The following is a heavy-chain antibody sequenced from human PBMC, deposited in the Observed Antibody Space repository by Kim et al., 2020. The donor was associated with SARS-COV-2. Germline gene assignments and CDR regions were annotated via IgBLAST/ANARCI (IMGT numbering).Heavy chain of an antibody. CDR2: ISYDGSNK. CDR3: ARDSLSTMLVVVITYYF. V-gene: IGHV3-30*04. Sequence: GGSLRLSCAASGFTFSSYAMHWVRQAPGKGLEWVAVISYDGSNKYYADSVKGRFTISRDNSKNTLYLQMNSLRAEDTAVYYCARDSLSTMLVVVITYYF. D-gene: IGHD3-22*01. CDR1: GFTFSSYA. J-gene: IGHJ4*01.